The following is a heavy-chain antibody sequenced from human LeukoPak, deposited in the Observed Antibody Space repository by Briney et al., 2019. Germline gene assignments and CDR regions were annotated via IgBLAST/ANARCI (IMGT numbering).Heavy chain of an antibody. CDR3: AREYSGRSSHFDY. CDR2: INAGNGNT. CDR1: GYTFTSYA. D-gene: IGHD1-26*01. V-gene: IGHV1-3*03. Sequence: ASVKVSCKASGYTFTSYAMHWVRQAPGQRLEWMGWINAGNGNTKYSQEFQGRVTITRDTSASTAYMELSSLRSEDMAVYYCAREYSGRSSHFDYWGQGTLVTVSS. J-gene: IGHJ4*02.